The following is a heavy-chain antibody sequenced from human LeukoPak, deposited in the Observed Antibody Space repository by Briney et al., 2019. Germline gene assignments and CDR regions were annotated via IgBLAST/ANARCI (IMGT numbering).Heavy chain of an antibody. D-gene: IGHD5-18*01. CDR3: ARERAAMDS. CDR2: IYYSGST. Sequence: SETLSLTCIVSGGSIRSDYWSWIRQPPGKGLEWIGYIYYSGSTNYNPSLKSRVTISVDTSKNQFSLKLNSVTAADTAVHFCARERAAMDSWGQGTLVTVSS. CDR1: GGSIRSDY. J-gene: IGHJ4*02. V-gene: IGHV4-59*01.